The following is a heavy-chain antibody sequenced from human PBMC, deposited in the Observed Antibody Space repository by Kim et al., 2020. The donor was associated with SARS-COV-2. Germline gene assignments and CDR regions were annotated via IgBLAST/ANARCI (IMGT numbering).Heavy chain of an antibody. Sequence: ASVKVSCKASGYTFTNNALHWVRQAPGQGLEWMGWIIPGSGHTKSSQKFQGRVTITTDTSASTDYMVLSSLTSEATAVYYCARTLAFDVSGIGTTVHVSS. V-gene: IGHV1-3*01. D-gene: IGHD3-16*01. J-gene: IGHJ6*03. CDR3: ARTLAFDV. CDR1: GYTFTNNA. CDR2: IIPGSGHT.